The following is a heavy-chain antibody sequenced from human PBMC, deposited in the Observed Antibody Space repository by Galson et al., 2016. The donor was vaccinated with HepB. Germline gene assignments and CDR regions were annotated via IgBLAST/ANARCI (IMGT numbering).Heavy chain of an antibody. CDR1: DVSINSGSYF. V-gene: IGHV4-39*01. CDR3: ARQNYIHWFDT. J-gene: IGHJ5*02. D-gene: IGHD1-7*01. Sequence: SETLSLTCTVSDVSINSGSYFWGWIRQPPGKGLEWIGSTHWTGTSYSQPTLQSRVTVSLDTPKNQFSLRLSSVTAAETAVYYCARQNYIHWFDTWGQGALVTVSS. CDR2: THWTGTS.